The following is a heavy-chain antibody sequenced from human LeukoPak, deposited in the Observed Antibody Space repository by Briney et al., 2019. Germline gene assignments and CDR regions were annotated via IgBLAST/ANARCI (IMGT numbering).Heavy chain of an antibody. CDR3: AKTREELLGFDY. Sequence: PGGSLRLSCAASGFTFRSYAMSWVRQAPGKGLEWVSSIIANGGSTYYADSVKGRFTISRDNSKNTLYLQMNSLRAEDTAVYYCAKTREELLGFDYWGQGTLVTVSS. CDR2: IIANGGST. J-gene: IGHJ4*02. CDR1: GFTFRSYA. V-gene: IGHV3-23*01. D-gene: IGHD1-26*01.